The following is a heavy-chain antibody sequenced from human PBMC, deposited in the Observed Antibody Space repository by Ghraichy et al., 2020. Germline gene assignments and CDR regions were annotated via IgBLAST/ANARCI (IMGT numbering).Heavy chain of an antibody. J-gene: IGHJ5*02. V-gene: IGHV4-4*02. CDR1: GGSIITGNW. CDR2: IFHSGGS. Sequence: SETLALTCAVSGGSIITGNWWTWVRQSPGKGLEWIGEIFHSGGSNYNPSLKSRVTLSVDKSKNQFSLNLTSVTAADTAVYYCARGIMDFGVITRFDPWGQGTLVTVSS. CDR3: ARGIMDFGVITRFDP. D-gene: IGHD3-3*01.